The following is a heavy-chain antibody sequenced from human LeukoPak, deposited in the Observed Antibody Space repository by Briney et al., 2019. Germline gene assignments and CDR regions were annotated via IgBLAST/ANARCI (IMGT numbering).Heavy chain of an antibody. CDR3: ARVRVAAAGTYGRFDY. CDR2: INHSGST. J-gene: IGHJ4*02. CDR1: GGSFSGYY. D-gene: IGHD6-13*01. V-gene: IGHV4-34*01. Sequence: SETLSLTCAVYGGSFSGYYWSWIRQPPGKGLEWIGEINHSGSTNYNPSLKSRVTISVDTSKNQFSLKLSSVTAADTAVYYCARVRVAAAGTYGRFDYWGQGTLVTVSS.